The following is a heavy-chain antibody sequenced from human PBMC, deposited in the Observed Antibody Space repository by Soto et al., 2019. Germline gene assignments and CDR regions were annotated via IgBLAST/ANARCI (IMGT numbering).Heavy chain of an antibody. J-gene: IGHJ4*02. CDR2: IWYDGSKK. V-gene: IGHV3-33*08. D-gene: IGHD3-16*01. CDR1: GVTFRSYC. CDR3: ARGTTDQVGGTFDY. Sequence: GGSLRLSCAASGVTFRSYCVHWVRQGPGKGLEWVAVIWYDGSKKYYADSVKGRFTISRDNSKNTLYLQMNSLRAEDTAVYYCARGTTDQVGGTFDYWGQGTLVTVSS.